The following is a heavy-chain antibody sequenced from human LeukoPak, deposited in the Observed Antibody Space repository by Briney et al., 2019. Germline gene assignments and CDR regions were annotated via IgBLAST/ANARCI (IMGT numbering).Heavy chain of an antibody. J-gene: IGHJ5*02. CDR1: GGSISSSSYY. Sequence: PSETLSLTCTVSGGSISSSSYYWSWIRQPAGKGLEWIGRIYTSGSTNYNPSLKSRVTMSVDTSKNQFSLKLSSVTAADTAVYYCARASRYGSGSYYNGLNWFDPWGQGTLVTVSS. D-gene: IGHD3-10*01. V-gene: IGHV4-61*02. CDR3: ARASRYGSGSYYNGLNWFDP. CDR2: IYTSGST.